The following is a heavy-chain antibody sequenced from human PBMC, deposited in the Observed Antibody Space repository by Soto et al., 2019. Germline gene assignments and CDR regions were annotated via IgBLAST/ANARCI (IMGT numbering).Heavy chain of an antibody. CDR1: GFTFSSYA. CDR2: ISGSGGST. Sequence: GGSLRLSCAASGFTFSSYAMSWVRQAPGKGLEWVSAISGSGGSTYYADSVKGRFTISRDNSKNTLYLQMNSLRAEDTAGYYCAKDSQLLWFGELPEDYWGQGTLVTVSS. J-gene: IGHJ4*02. V-gene: IGHV3-23*01. CDR3: AKDSQLLWFGELPEDY. D-gene: IGHD3-10*01.